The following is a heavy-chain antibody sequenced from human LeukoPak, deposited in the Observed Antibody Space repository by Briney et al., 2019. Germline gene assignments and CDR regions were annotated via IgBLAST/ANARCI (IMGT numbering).Heavy chain of an antibody. Sequence: SETLSLTCAVYGGSFSGYYWSWIRQPPGKGLEWIGEINHSGSTNYNPSLKSRVTISVDTSKNQFSLKLSSVTAADTAVYYCARDCSGYYAIDYWGQGTLVTVSS. CDR2: INHSGST. CDR1: GGSFSGYY. CDR3: ARDCSGYYAIDY. D-gene: IGHD3-22*01. J-gene: IGHJ4*02. V-gene: IGHV4-34*01.